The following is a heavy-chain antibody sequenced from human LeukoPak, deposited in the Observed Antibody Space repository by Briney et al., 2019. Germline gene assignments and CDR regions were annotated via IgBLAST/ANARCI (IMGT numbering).Heavy chain of an antibody. CDR3: ARAASYYYYYTDV. J-gene: IGHJ6*03. Sequence: PGGSLRLSCAASGFTFSTSWMHWVRQGSGKGLVRVARSNSDGSSTSYADSVKGRFTISRDNAQNTLYLQMSSLRAEDTAVYYCARAASYYYYYTDVWGKGTTVTVSS. CDR2: SNSDGSST. V-gene: IGHV3-74*01. CDR1: GFTFSTSW.